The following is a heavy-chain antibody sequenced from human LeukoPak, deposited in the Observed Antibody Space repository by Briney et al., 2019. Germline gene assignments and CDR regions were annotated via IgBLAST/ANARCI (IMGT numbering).Heavy chain of an antibody. D-gene: IGHD3-22*01. J-gene: IGHJ1*01. V-gene: IGHV1-69*05. CDR3: AIYYYDSSGYYYGEYFQH. Sequence: SVKVSCKASGGTFNSYAINWVRQAPGQGLEWMGGIIPIFGTANYAQKFQGRVTITTDESTSTAYMELSSLRSEDTAVYYCAIYYYDSSGYYYGEYFQHWGQGTLVTVSS. CDR1: GGTFNSYA. CDR2: IIPIFGTA.